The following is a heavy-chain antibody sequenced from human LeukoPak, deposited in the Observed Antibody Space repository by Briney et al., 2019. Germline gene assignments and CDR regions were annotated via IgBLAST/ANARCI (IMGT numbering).Heavy chain of an antibody. CDR2: ISGDGGER. J-gene: IGHJ4*02. CDR3: ARGSLYGSGWSYRHPDY. D-gene: IGHD6-19*01. Sequence: RTGGSLRLSCAASGFTFRNYWMNWVRQAPGKGLEWVSTISGDGGERFYVDSVKGRFTISRDNAKNSLSLQMSSLRPEDTAVYYCARGSLYGSGWSYRHPDYWGQGTLVTVSS. CDR1: GFTFRNYW. V-gene: IGHV3-7*01.